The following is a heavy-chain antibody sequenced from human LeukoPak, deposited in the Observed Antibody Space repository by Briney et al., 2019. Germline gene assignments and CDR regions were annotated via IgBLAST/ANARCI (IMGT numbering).Heavy chain of an antibody. CDR2: LYSGGAT. J-gene: IGHJ3*01. Sequence: GGSLRLSCAASGFTVKDNFMSWVRQAPGKGLEWVSVLYSGGATYYADSVRGRFTISRDNSKNIVFLQMNDLRTEDTAFYYCTRDSANYHFAYWGQGTVVTVSS. D-gene: IGHD4/OR15-4a*01. V-gene: IGHV3-66*01. CDR1: GFTVKDNF. CDR3: TRDSANYHFAY.